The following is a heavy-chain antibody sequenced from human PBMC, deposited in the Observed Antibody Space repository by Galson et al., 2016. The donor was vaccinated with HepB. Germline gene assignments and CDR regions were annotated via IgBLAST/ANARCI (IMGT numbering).Heavy chain of an antibody. V-gene: IGHV3-23*01. J-gene: IGHJ4*02. CDR2: ISSTGGSP. CDR1: GFTFSSYP. CDR3: AKDLNSIVGGVVTYLDY. Sequence: SLRLSCAASGFTFSSYPMAWVRQAPGKGLEWVSSISSTGGSPYHADSVKGRFSISRDNSKTTLYLQMNSLRVEDTAVYYCAKDLNSIVGGVVTYLDYWGQGTLVTVSS. D-gene: IGHD1-26*01.